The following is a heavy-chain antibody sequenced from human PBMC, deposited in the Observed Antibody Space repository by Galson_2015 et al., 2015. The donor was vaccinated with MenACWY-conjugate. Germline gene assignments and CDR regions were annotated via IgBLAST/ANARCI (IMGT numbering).Heavy chain of an antibody. CDR3: ATYCSSPSCYAKGAY. V-gene: IGHV3-74*01. D-gene: IGHD2-2*01. Sequence: SLRLSCAASGFTFSRYWMHWVRQSPEKGLVWVSRINRDGSAADYADSVKGRFTISRDNAKNTLFLQMNSLRVEDTALYYCATYCSSPSCYAKGAYWGQGTLVTVSS. CDR2: INRDGSAA. CDR1: GFTFSRYW. J-gene: IGHJ4*02.